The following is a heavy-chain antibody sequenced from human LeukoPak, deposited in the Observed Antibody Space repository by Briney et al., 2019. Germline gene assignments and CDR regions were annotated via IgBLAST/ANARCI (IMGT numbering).Heavy chain of an antibody. CDR1: SGSISSYY. Sequence: SETLPLTCTVSSGSISSYYWSWIRQPAGKGLEWIGRIYTSGSTNYNPSLKSRVTMSVDTSKNQFSLKLSSVTAADTAVYYCARASNYGFWYFDLWGRGTLVTVSS. V-gene: IGHV4-4*07. D-gene: IGHD4-4*01. CDR3: ARASNYGFWYFDL. CDR2: IYTSGST. J-gene: IGHJ2*01.